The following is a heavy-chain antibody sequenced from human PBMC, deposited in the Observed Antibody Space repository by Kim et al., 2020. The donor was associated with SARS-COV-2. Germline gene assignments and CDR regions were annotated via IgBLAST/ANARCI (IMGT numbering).Heavy chain of an antibody. CDR3: TRGRQQLVRGIRWLTDY. CDR2: IRSKAYGGTT. D-gene: IGHD6-13*01. CDR1: GFTFGDYA. J-gene: IGHJ4*02. Sequence: GGSLRLSCTASGFTFGDYAMSWFRQAPGKGLEWVGFIRSKAYGGTTEYAASVKGRFTISRDDSKSIAYLQMNSLKTEDTAVYYCTRGRQQLVRGIRWLTDYWGQGTLVTVSS. V-gene: IGHV3-49*03.